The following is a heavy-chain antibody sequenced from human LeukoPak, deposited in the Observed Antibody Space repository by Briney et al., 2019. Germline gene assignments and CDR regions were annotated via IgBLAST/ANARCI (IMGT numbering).Heavy chain of an antibody. D-gene: IGHD6-19*01. V-gene: IGHV3-21*01. Sequence: GGSLRLSCAASNFTFSSYSMNWFRQAPGKGLEWVASITSRSTYIFYADSVKGRFTVSRDNAENSLSLQMNSLRAEDTDVYYCARDEETVAGLNGFDLWGQGTLVTVSS. J-gene: IGHJ4*02. CDR2: ITSRSTYI. CDR1: NFTFSSYS. CDR3: ARDEETVAGLNGFDL.